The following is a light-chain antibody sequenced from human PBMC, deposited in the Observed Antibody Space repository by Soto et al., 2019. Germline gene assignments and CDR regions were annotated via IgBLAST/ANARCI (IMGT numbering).Light chain of an antibody. J-gene: IGKJ4*01. Sequence: EIVLTQSPATLSLSPGERATLSCRASQSVSSYLAWYQQKPGQAPRLLIYDASNRATGIPARFSGSGSGTDFTLPISSLEPEDFAAYYCQQRSNWPPTFGGGTKVEIK. CDR2: DAS. CDR3: QQRSNWPPT. CDR1: QSVSSY. V-gene: IGKV3-11*01.